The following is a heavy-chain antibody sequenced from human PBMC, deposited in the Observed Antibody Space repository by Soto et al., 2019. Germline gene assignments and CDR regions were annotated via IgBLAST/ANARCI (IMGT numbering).Heavy chain of an antibody. Sequence: PGVSKRVSSKAAEYNFITYGSGWVRKKTGKGLEWMGIVYPGDSDTKYSPSLQGQVTISADTSISTAYLQWTSLKASDTAMYYCARSRRGAYSSGWYSPSGYYNYGIDVWGQGTKVTVSS. CDR1: EYNFITYG. D-gene: IGHD6-19*01. CDR3: ARSRRGAYSSGWYSPSGYYNYGIDV. J-gene: IGHJ6*02. V-gene: IGHV5-51*01. CDR2: VYPGDSDT.